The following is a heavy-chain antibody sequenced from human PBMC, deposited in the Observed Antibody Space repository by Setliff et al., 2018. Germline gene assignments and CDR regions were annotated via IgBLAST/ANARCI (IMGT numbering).Heavy chain of an antibody. CDR1: GGSISSYY. CDR3: ARFLNPRDGYQNSPGFDF. Sequence: PSETLSLTCTVSGGSISSYYWGWIRQPPGKGLEWIGSIYYTGDTYYNPSLKSRVTISVDTSKNQFSLKMSSMTAADTAVYYCARFLNPRDGYQNSPGFDFWGQGTLVTVSS. J-gene: IGHJ4*02. CDR2: IYYTGDT. V-gene: IGHV4-39*07. D-gene: IGHD5-12*01.